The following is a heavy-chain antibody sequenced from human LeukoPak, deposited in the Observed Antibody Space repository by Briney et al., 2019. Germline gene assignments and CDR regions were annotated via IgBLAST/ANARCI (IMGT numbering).Heavy chain of an antibody. CDR2: ISSSSSYI. D-gene: IGHD2-2*01. CDR1: GFTFSSYS. CDR3: ARDPAIRYCSSTSCLGPPSIDY. Sequence: GGSLRLSCAASGFTFSSYSMNWVRQAPGKGLEWVSSISSSSSYIYYADSVKGRFTISRDNAMNSLYLQMNSLRAEDTAVYYCARDPAIRYCSSTSCLGPPSIDYWGQGTLVTVSS. J-gene: IGHJ4*02. V-gene: IGHV3-21*01.